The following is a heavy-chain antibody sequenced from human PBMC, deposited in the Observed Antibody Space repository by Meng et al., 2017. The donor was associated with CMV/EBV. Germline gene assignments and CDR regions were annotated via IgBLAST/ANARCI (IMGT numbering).Heavy chain of an antibody. Sequence: SLKISCAASGFTFSSYAMHWVRQAPGKGLEWVAVISYDGSNKYYADSVKGRFTISRDNSKNTLYLQMNSLRAEDTAVYYCARGEQPGTFFDYWGQGTLVTVFS. J-gene: IGHJ4*02. CDR3: ARGEQPGTFFDY. CDR1: GFTFSSYA. V-gene: IGHV3-30*04. D-gene: IGHD1-26*01. CDR2: ISYDGSNK.